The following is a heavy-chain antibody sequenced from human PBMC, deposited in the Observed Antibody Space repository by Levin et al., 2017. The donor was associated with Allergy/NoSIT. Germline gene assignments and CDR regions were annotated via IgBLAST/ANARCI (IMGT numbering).Heavy chain of an antibody. D-gene: IGHD2-2*01. J-gene: IGHJ5*02. V-gene: IGHV4-39*01. CDR2: IYYSGSS. CDR1: GGSINNNNYY. CDR3: ARHEGVPAARLNWFDP. Sequence: SETLSLTCSVSGGSINNNNYYWGWIRQPPGKGLEWIGTIYYSGSSYYNPSLKSRVTISVDTSKNQFSLNLSSVTAADTAVYYCARHEGVPAARLNWFDPWGQGTLVTVSS.